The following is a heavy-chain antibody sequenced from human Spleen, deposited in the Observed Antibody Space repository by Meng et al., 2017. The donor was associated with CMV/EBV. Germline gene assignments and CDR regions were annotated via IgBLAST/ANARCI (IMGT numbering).Heavy chain of an antibody. D-gene: IGHD3-16*01. J-gene: IGHJ4*02. CDR3: AGDRAGRGGLDY. CDR1: EFIFSDYY. V-gene: IGHV3-11*04. CDR2: ISASGPTK. Sequence: GGSLRLSCAASEFIFSDYYMSWIRQAPGKGLEWVAYISASGPTKFYADSVRGRFAISRDNAKNSLYLKMNNLRAEDTAVYYCAGDRAGRGGLDYWGQGTLVTVSS.